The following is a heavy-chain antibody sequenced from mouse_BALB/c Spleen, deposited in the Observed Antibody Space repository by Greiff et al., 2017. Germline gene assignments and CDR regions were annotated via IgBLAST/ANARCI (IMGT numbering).Heavy chain of an antibody. Sequence: VKLQESGPGLVAPSQSLSITCTVSGFSLTSYGVHWVRQPPGKGLEWLGVIWAGGSTNYNSALMSRLSISKDNSKSQVFLKMNSLQTDDTAMYYCARDFSYGNYGLYYAMDYWGQGTSVTVSS. J-gene: IGHJ4*01. D-gene: IGHD2-1*01. CDR3: ARDFSYGNYGLYYAMDY. CDR2: IWAGGST. CDR1: GFSLTSYG. V-gene: IGHV2-9*02.